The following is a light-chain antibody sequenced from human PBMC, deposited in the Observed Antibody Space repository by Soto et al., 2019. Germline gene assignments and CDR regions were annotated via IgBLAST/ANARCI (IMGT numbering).Light chain of an antibody. CDR1: QSVSSNY. J-gene: IGKJ1*01. CDR3: QQYGSSLCT. CDR2: GAS. Sequence: EIVLTQSPGTLSLSPGERATLSCRASQSVSSNYLAWYQQKPGQAPRLLIYGASSRATGIPDRFSGSGSGTDFTLTISRLEPEDSAMYYCQQYGSSLCTFGQGTKVEIK. V-gene: IGKV3-20*01.